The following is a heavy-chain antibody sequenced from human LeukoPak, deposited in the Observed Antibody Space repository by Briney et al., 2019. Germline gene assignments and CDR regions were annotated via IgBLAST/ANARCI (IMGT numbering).Heavy chain of an antibody. Sequence: PSETLSVTCTVSGGSINSYYWSWIRQPDGKGLEWIGRIYTSGSTNYNPSLKSRVTMSVDTSKNQFSLKLSSVTAADTAVYYCARDRIAAAALGAFDIWGQGTMVTVSS. V-gene: IGHV4-4*07. CDR2: IYTSGST. J-gene: IGHJ3*02. CDR1: GGSINSYY. CDR3: ARDRIAAAALGAFDI. D-gene: IGHD6-13*01.